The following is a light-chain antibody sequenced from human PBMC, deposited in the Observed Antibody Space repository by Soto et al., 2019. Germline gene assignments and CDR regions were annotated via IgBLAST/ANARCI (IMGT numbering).Light chain of an antibody. CDR1: QSVSSIY. Sequence: EIVLTQSPGTLSLSPGERATLSFRASQSVSSIYLAWYQRKPGQAPGLLIYGASSRATVLPDRFGGSGSGIDLALTISRLEPEDFVVYYCQHFDSSPRMFGQGTKVEI. CDR2: GAS. V-gene: IGKV3-20*01. CDR3: QHFDSSPRM. J-gene: IGKJ1*01.